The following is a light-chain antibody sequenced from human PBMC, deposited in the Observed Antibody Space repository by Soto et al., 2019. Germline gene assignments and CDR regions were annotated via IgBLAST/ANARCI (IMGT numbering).Light chain of an antibody. CDR1: SSNIGSNT. V-gene: IGLV1-44*01. CDR2: SYN. J-gene: IGLJ1*01. Sequence: VLTQPPSASGTPGQRVTISCSGSSSNIGSNTVNWYQQLPGTAPKLLIYSYNQRPSGVPDRFSGSKSGPSASLAISGLQSDDEADYYCAAWDDSLNGPVFGTGTKVTVL. CDR3: AAWDDSLNGPV.